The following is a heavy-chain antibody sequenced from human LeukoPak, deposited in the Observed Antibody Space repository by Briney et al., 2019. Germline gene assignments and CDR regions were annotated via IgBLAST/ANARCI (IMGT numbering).Heavy chain of an antibody. D-gene: IGHD1-14*01. CDR1: GYTFTSYD. Sequence: ASVKVSCKASGYTFTSYDINWVRQATGQWLEWMGWMNPNSGNTGYAQKFQGRVTITRNTSISTAYMELSSLRSEDTAVYYCARAVTQRDYYYYYYMDVWGKGTTVTVSS. CDR2: MNPNSGNT. J-gene: IGHJ6*03. CDR3: ARAVTQRDYYYYYYMDV. V-gene: IGHV1-8*03.